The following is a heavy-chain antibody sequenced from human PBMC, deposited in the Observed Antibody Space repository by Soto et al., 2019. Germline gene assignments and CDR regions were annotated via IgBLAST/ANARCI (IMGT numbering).Heavy chain of an antibody. J-gene: IGHJ4*02. Sequence: QVQLQQWGAGLLKPSETLSLTCAVYGGSFSGCYWTWIRQPPGTGLEWIGEINHSGSTNYNPSLTSRVTISVDTSKNQFSLQLTSVTAADTAVYYCARDKITGLFDYWGQGTLVTVSS. CDR1: GGSFSGCY. CDR3: ARDKITGLFDY. D-gene: IGHD2-8*02. V-gene: IGHV4-34*01. CDR2: INHSGST.